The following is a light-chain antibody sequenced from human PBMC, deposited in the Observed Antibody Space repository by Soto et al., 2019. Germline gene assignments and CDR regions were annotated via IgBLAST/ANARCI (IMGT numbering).Light chain of an antibody. CDR2: GAS. CDR1: QSVSSN. J-gene: IGKJ1*01. Sequence: EIAMTQSPATLSVSPGERATLSCRASQSVSSNLAWHQQKPGQAPRRLISGASTRATGIPARFSGSGSGTEFTLTISSLQSEDFAVYYCQQYANWPPWTFGQGTKLEIK. CDR3: QQYANWPPWT. V-gene: IGKV3-15*01.